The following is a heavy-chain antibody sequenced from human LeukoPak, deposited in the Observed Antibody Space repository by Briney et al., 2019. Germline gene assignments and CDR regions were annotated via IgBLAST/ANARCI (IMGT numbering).Heavy chain of an antibody. D-gene: IGHD2-15*01. CDR1: GFTFSSYE. Sequence: GGSLRLSCAASGFTFSSYEMNWVRQAPGKGLEWVSYISSSGSIIYYADSVKGRFTISRDNAKNSLYLQMNSLRAEDTAVYYCARGGVAATYYYMDVWGKGTTVTISS. V-gene: IGHV3-48*03. CDR3: ARGGVAATYYYMDV. J-gene: IGHJ6*03. CDR2: ISSSGSII.